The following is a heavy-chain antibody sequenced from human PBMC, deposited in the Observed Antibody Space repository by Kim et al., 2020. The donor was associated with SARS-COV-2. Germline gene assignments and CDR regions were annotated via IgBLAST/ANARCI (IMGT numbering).Heavy chain of an antibody. D-gene: IGHD2-2*01. J-gene: IGHJ4*02. Sequence: GKGLFTISRDKSKTPLYLQMNRLRAEDTAVYYCAKDPLEIAAMYYFDYWGQGTLVTVSS. CDR3: AKDPLEIAAMYYFDY. V-gene: IGHV3-23*01.